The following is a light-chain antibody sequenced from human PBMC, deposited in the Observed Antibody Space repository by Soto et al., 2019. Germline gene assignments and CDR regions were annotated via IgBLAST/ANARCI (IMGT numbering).Light chain of an antibody. V-gene: IGKV1-13*02. J-gene: IGKJ5*01. CDR2: DAS. Sequence: AIQLTQSPSSLSAFIGDRVTITCRASQDIGRALAWYQQKPGKPPNLLIFDASTLESGVPSRFSGSGYGTHYTLTITRLQPDDFATYYCQQYTLYPITFGHGTLLHI. CDR3: QQYTLYPIT. CDR1: QDIGRA.